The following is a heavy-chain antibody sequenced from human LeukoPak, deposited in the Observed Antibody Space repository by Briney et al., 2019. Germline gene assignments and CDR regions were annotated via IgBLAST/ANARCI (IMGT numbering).Heavy chain of an antibody. CDR2: INGGGGST. Sequence: PGGSLRLSCAASGFTFSSYAMSWVRQAPGKGLDWVSSINGGGGSTYYADSVKGRFTISRDNSKNTLYLQMGSLRAEDMAVYYCARGRRGGPFLSNYYMDVWGKGTTVTISS. J-gene: IGHJ6*03. CDR3: ARGRRGGPFLSNYYMDV. CDR1: GFTFSSYA. V-gene: IGHV3-23*01. D-gene: IGHD2-15*01.